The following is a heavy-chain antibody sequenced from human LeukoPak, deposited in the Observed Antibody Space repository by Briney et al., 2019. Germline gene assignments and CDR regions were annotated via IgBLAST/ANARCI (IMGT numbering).Heavy chain of an antibody. CDR2: ITGSGGSA. D-gene: IGHD3-22*01. J-gene: IGHJ4*02. CDR3: AKSRSYDSSGYSFDY. V-gene: IGHV3-23*01. CDR1: GFTFSSYE. Sequence: GGSLRLSCAASGFTFSSYEMNWVRQAPGKGLEWVSYITGSGGSAYYADSVKGRFTISRDNSKNTLYLHMNSLKAEDTAVYYCAKSRSYDSSGYSFDYWGQGTLVTVSS.